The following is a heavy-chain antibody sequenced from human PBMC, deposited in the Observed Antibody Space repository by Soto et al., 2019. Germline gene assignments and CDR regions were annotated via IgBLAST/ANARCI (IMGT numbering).Heavy chain of an antibody. CDR2: ISWNGNFT. Sequence: EVQLVESGGDMVQPGRSLKLSCVGSGYSFEDYSMHWVRQAPGKGLECVSGISWNGNFTGYADSVKGRFTISRDNAKNSLFLQMRSLSLEDTALYYCVGGSWFDWGQGTLVTVSS. J-gene: IGHJ4*02. CDR3: VGGSWFD. CDR1: GYSFEDYS. D-gene: IGHD2-15*01. V-gene: IGHV3-9*01.